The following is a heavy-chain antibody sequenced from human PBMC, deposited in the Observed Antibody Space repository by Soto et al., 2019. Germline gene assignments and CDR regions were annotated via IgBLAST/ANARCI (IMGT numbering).Heavy chain of an antibody. CDR1: GFTFSSYG. V-gene: IGHV3-33*01. CDR3: ARDVLKKRGYSYGYPFDY. J-gene: IGHJ4*02. CDR2: IWYDGSNK. D-gene: IGHD5-18*01. Sequence: GGSLRLSCAASGFTFSSYGMHWVRQAPGKGLEWVAVIWYDGSNKYYADSVKGRFTISRDNSKNTRYLQMNSLRAEDTAVYYCARDVLKKRGYSYGYPFDYWGQGTLVTVSS.